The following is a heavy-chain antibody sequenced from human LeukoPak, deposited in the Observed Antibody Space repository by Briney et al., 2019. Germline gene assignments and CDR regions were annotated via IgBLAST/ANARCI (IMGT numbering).Heavy chain of an antibody. Sequence: EGSLRLSCAASGFTFSSYWMSWVRQAPGKGLEWVANIKQDGSEKYYVDSVKGRFTISRGNAKNSLYLQMNSLRAEDTAVYYCARRGSSGWYAGPDSYYYGMDVWGQGTTVTVSS. CDR3: ARRGSSGWYAGPDSYYYGMDV. D-gene: IGHD6-19*01. V-gene: IGHV3-7*01. CDR1: GFTFSSYW. CDR2: IKQDGSEK. J-gene: IGHJ6*02.